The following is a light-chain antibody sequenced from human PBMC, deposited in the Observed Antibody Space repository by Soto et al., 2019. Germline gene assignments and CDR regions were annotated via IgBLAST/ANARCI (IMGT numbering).Light chain of an antibody. J-gene: IGKJ4*01. CDR1: QSVLYSSNNNNY. Sequence: DIVMTQSPDSLAVSLGERATINCKSSQSVLYSSNNNNYLAWYQQKPGQPPKLLIYWATTRESGVPDRFSGSGSGTDFTLTISSLQAEDVAVYYCQQYYSTPDTFGGGTNVEIK. V-gene: IGKV4-1*01. CDR3: QQYYSTPDT. CDR2: WAT.